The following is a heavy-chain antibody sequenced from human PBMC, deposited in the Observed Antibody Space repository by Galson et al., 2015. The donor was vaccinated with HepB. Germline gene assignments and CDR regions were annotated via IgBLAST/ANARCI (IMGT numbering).Heavy chain of an antibody. Sequence: SVKVSCKASGYTFTSYGISWVRQAPGQGLEWMGWISAYNGNTNYAQKLQGRVTMTTDTSTSTAYMELRSLRSDDTAVYYCARVRDSMYSSSWYNYWGQGTLVTVSS. V-gene: IGHV1-18*04. CDR3: ARVRDSMYSSSWYNY. CDR2: ISAYNGNT. J-gene: IGHJ4*02. CDR1: GYTFTSYG. D-gene: IGHD6-13*01.